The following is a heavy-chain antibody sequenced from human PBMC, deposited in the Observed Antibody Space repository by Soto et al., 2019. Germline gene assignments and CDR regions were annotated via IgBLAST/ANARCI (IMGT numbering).Heavy chain of an antibody. V-gene: IGHV1-18*04. Sequence: ASLKGSCKASGYSFATYGFSFVRQAPGQWLECVGWISAHNGDTHYSQKFQGRVTLTTDTSTNTGYMELRSLTSDDTAVYFCATEPIYYNDGSGYYPLGHWGQGTLVTVS. CDR3: ATEPIYYNDGSGYYPLGH. CDR2: ISAHNGDT. CDR1: GYSFATYG. J-gene: IGHJ4*02. D-gene: IGHD3-22*01.